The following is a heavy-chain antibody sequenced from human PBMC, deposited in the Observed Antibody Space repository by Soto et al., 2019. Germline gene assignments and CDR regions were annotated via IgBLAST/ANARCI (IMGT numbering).Heavy chain of an antibody. Sequence: KTSETLSLTCTVSGGSISSYYWFWIRQPPGEGLEWIGYIHYSGTTKYTASLESRATISLAASKNQFSLTLNSVTTADTALYYCARGAYCGGDCFYWFDPWGQGTLVT. CDR3: ARGAYCGGDCFYWFDP. V-gene: IGHV4-59*01. J-gene: IGHJ5*02. CDR2: IHYSGTT. CDR1: GGSISSYY. D-gene: IGHD2-21*02.